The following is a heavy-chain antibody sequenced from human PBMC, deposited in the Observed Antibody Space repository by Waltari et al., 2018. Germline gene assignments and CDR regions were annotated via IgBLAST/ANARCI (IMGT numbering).Heavy chain of an antibody. J-gene: IGHJ4*02. CDR1: GGSISSGGYY. Sequence: QVQMQESGPGLVKPSQTLSLTCTVSGGSISSGGYYWSWIRQHPGKGLEWIGYIYYSGMTYYHPSLKSRVTISVDTSKNPFSLKLSAVAAADTAVYYGARGPGAMGYYFDYWGQGTLVTVSS. V-gene: IGHV4-31*03. CDR2: IYYSGMT. D-gene: IGHD3-10*01. CDR3: ARGPGAMGYYFDY.